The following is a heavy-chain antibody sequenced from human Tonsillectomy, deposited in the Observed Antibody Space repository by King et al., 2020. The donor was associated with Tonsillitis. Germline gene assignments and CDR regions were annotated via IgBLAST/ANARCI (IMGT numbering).Heavy chain of an antibody. CDR3: ARKFLGSDAFDI. CDR1: GFTFSNYS. D-gene: IGHD3-16*01. Sequence: VQLVESGGGLVQPGGSLRLSCAASGFTFSNYSMTWVRQAPGKGLEWVSYISSRTSSIYYADSVKGRFTISRDTAKNSLYLQMNSLRAGDTAVYFCARKFLGSDAFDIWGQGTLVTVSS. CDR2: ISSRTSSI. V-gene: IGHV3-48*01. J-gene: IGHJ3*02.